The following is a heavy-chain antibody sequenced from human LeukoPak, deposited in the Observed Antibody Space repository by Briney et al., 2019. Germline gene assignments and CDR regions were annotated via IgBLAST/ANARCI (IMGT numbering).Heavy chain of an antibody. CDR2: ISYDGTNK. CDR1: GFTFSSYA. J-gene: IGHJ4*02. CDR3: ARDGGAYFDF. Sequence: PGRSLRLSCAASGFTFSSYAMHWVRQAPGKGLEWVAIISYDGTNKYYADSMKGRFTISRDNSKNTLYVQMNSLRAEDTAVYYCARDGGAYFDFWGQGTLVTVSS. V-gene: IGHV3-30-3*01. D-gene: IGHD1-26*01.